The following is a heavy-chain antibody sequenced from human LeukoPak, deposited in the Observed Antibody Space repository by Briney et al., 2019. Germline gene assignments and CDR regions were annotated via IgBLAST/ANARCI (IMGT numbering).Heavy chain of an antibody. CDR3: SSDPREYISRAFDI. J-gene: IGHJ3*02. V-gene: IGHV1-69*13. CDR2: IIPIFGTA. Sequence: GASVKVSCTASGGTFSSYAISWVRQAPGQGLEWMGGIIPIFGTANYAQKFQGRVTITADESTSTAYMELSSVRSEYTAVYYCSSDPREYISRAFDIWGQGTMLTVSS. D-gene: IGHD6-6*01. CDR1: GGTFSSYA.